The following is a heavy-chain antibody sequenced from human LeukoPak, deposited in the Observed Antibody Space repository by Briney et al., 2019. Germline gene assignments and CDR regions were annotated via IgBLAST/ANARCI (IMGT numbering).Heavy chain of an antibody. CDR3: VRQRGASGTINHFDP. J-gene: IGHJ5*02. D-gene: IGHD3-10*01. Sequence: GAALQISCKTSGCIFTTYWIGWVRQVPGTGLEWVGAIYPDDSDTRYSPSFQGQVVISADMSIRTAYLQWNTLKTSDTAMYYCVRQRGASGTINHFDPWGQGTLVTVSS. CDR2: IYPDDSDT. CDR1: GCIFTTYW. V-gene: IGHV5-51*01.